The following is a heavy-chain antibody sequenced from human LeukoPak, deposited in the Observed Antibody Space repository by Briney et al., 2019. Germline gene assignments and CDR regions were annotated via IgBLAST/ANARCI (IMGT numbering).Heavy chain of an antibody. V-gene: IGHV3-23*01. CDR1: GFTFSSYA. CDR3: AKEEVVSSWYGIVNWYFDL. J-gene: IGHJ2*01. Sequence: GGSLRLSCAASGFTFSSYAMSWVRQAPGKGLEWVSAISGSGGSTYYADSVKGRFTISRDNSKNTLYLQMNSLRAEDTAVYYCAKEEVVSSWYGIVNWYFDLWGRGTLVTVSS. D-gene: IGHD6-13*01. CDR2: ISGSGGST.